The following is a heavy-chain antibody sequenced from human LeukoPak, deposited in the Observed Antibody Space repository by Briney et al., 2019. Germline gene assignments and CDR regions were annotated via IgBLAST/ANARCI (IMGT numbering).Heavy chain of an antibody. CDR1: GFTFSSYS. CDR3: ARDTAGVDNAFDI. J-gene: IGHJ3*02. CDR2: ISSSSSYI. V-gene: IGHV3-21*01. Sequence: GGSLRLPWAAFGFTFSSYSMNWVRQAPGKGLEWVSSISSSSSYIYYADSVKGRITISRNNAKKSLYLQPNSLRAEDTAVYYCARDTAGVDNAFDIWGQGTMVTVSA. D-gene: IGHD3-10*01.